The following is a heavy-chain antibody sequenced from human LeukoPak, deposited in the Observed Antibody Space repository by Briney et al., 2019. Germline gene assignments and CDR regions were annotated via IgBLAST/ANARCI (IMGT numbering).Heavy chain of an antibody. J-gene: IGHJ3*02. CDR3: ARCLSRCNNGFDI. CDR2: IYYTGST. CDR1: AASISGYY. Sequence: SETLSLTSSVSAASISGYYWSWLRQPPGKRLDWFGHIYYTGSTTYNPSLKSRVTISVDTSKNHFSLKLSSVTAADTAVYYCARCLSRCNNGFDIWGRGTMVTVSS. V-gene: IGHV4-59*01. D-gene: IGHD2/OR15-2a*01.